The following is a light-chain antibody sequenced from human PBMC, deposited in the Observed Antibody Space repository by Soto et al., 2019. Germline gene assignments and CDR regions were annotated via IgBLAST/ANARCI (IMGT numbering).Light chain of an antibody. CDR2: NDN. V-gene: IGLV1-44*01. Sequence: QSVLTQPPSASGTPGQRVSISCSGGSSNIGANRYVNWYRQLPGTAPDVLIYNDNQRPSGVPDRFSGSKSGTSASLAISGLQSEDEADYYCVAWYDRLSGFVFGTGSKVTVL. CDR3: VAWYDRLSGFV. J-gene: IGLJ1*01. CDR1: SSNIGANRY.